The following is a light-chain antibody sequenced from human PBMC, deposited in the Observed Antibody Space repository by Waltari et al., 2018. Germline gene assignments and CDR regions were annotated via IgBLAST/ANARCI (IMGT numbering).Light chain of an antibody. J-gene: IGKJ4*01. CDR2: WAS. CDR3: QQYFNMPLT. V-gene: IGKV4-1*01. Sequence: DIVMTQSPDSLAVSLGERATINCQPSQTVFYSSNNRNYVAWYQQKPGQPPKLLIYWASARESGVPDRFSGSGSGTDFTLTISSLQAEDVAVYFCQQYFNMPLTFGGGTKVEIK. CDR1: QTVFYSSNNRNY.